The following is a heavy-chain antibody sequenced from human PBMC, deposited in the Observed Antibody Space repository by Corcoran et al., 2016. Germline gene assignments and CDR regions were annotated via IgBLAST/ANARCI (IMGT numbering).Heavy chain of an antibody. CDR1: GDSVSSNSAA. D-gene: IGHD3-22*01. CDR3: ARTPGYYYDSSGYPLDAFDI. Sequence: QVQLQQSGPGLVKPSQTLSLTCAISGDSVSSNSAAWNWIRQSPSRGLEWLGRTYYRSKWYKDYAVSVKSRITINPDTSKNQFSLQLNSVTPEDTAVYYCARTPGYYYDSSGYPLDAFDIWGQGTMVTVSS. CDR2: TYYRSKWYK. J-gene: IGHJ3*02. V-gene: IGHV6-1*01.